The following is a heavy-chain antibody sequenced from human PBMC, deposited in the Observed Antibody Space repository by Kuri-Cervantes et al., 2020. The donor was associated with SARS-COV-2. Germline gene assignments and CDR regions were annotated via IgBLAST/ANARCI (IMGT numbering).Heavy chain of an antibody. V-gene: IGHV3-53*01. CDR3: AKPSGSRAYWYFDL. D-gene: IGHD1-26*01. CDR1: GFTVSSNY. CDR2: IYSGGST. J-gene: IGHJ2*01. Sequence: GESLKISCAASGFTVSSNYMSWVRQAPGKGLEWVSVIYSGGSTYYADSVKGRFTISRDNSKNTLYLQMNSLRAEDTAVYYCAKPSGSRAYWYFDLWGRGTLVTVSS.